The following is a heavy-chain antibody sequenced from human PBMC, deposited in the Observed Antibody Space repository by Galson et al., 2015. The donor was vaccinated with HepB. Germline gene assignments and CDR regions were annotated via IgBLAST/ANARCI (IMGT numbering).Heavy chain of an antibody. CDR2: ISGSGSST. V-gene: IGHV3-23*01. CDR3: AKVAPYYDFWSGHHYYMDA. J-gene: IGHJ6*03. D-gene: IGHD3-3*01. CDR1: GFTFSACA. Sequence: SLRLSCAASGFTFSACAMSWVRQAPGEGLEWVSAISGSGSSTYYVDSVKGRFTVSRDNSKNTLYLQMNSLRAEDTAVYYCAKVAPYYDFWSGHHYYMDAWGKGTTVTVSS.